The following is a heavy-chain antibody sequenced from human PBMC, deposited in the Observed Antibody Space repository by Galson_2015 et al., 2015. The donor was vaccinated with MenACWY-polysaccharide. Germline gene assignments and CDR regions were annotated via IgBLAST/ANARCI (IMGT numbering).Heavy chain of an antibody. Sequence: SLRLSCAASGFTFNTYSMIWVRQAPGQGLQWVSAISGSSAYIFYADSVKGRFTISRDNAKNSLYLQMNSLRAEDTAIYYCASRRSFKTGSGPEDCWGQGTLVTVSS. V-gene: IGHV3-21*01. CDR3: ASRRSFKTGSGPEDC. D-gene: IGHD1-14*01. J-gene: IGHJ4*02. CDR2: ISGSSAYI. CDR1: GFTFNTYS.